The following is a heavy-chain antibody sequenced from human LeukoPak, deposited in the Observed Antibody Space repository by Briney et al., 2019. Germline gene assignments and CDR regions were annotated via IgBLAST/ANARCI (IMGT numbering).Heavy chain of an antibody. CDR3: AKDRGSIQLPFDY. Sequence: GGSLRLSCAASGFTFSSYAMSWVRQAPGKGLEWVSAISGSGGSTYYADSVKGRYTISRDNSKNTLYLQMNSLRAEDTAVYYCAKDRGSIQLPFDYWGQGTLVTVSS. CDR2: ISGSGGST. V-gene: IGHV3-23*01. J-gene: IGHJ4*02. D-gene: IGHD5-18*01. CDR1: GFTFSSYA.